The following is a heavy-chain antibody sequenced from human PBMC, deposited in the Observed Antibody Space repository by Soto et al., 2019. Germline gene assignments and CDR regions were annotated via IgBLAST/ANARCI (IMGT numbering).Heavy chain of an antibody. V-gene: IGHV3-23*01. J-gene: IGHJ4*02. D-gene: IGHD5-12*01. CDR2: ISGSGGST. CDR1: GFTFSSYA. CDR3: AKESSDSGYDGEGPPGDY. Sequence: GGSLRLSCAASGFTFSSYAMSWVRQAPGKGLEWVSAISGSGGSTYYADSVKGRFTISRDNSKNTLYLQMNSLRAEDTAVYYCAKESSDSGYDGEGPPGDYWGQGTLVTVSS.